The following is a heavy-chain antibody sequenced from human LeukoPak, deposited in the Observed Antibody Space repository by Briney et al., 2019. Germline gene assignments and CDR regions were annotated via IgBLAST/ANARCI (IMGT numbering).Heavy chain of an antibody. Sequence: PGGSLRLSCSASGFTFSSYAMHWVRQAPGKGLEYGSAISSNGGSTYYADSVKGRFTISRDNSKNTLYLQMSSLRAEATAVYYCVKGRGYGDAFDIWGQGTMVTVSS. D-gene: IGHD3-22*01. CDR2: ISSNGGST. J-gene: IGHJ3*02. CDR1: GFTFSSYA. CDR3: VKGRGYGDAFDI. V-gene: IGHV3-64D*06.